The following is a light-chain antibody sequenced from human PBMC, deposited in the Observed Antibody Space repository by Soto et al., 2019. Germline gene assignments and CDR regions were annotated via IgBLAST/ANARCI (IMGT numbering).Light chain of an antibody. V-gene: IGKV1-9*01. CDR1: QGISSY. J-gene: IGKJ1*01. Sequence: IQLTHSPSSLSASVGDRVTITFRSSQGISSYLAWYQQKPGKAPKLLIYAASTLQSGVPSRFSGSGSGTDFTLTISSLQPEDFATYYCQQLNSYPSWTFGQGTKVDIK. CDR3: QQLNSYPSWT. CDR2: AAS.